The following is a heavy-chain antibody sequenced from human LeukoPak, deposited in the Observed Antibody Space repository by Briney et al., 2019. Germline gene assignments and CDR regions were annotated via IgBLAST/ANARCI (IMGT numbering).Heavy chain of an antibody. CDR3: ARLSNSGSYNYFDY. CDR2: IYYSGST. CDR1: GGSISSYY. Sequence: PSETLSLTCSVSGGSISSYYWSWIRQPPGKGLEWFGYIYYSGSTNYNPSLKSRVTISVDTSKNQFSLKLSSVTAADTAVYYCARLSNSGSYNYFDYWGQGTLVTVSS. J-gene: IGHJ4*02. D-gene: IGHD3-10*01. V-gene: IGHV4-59*08.